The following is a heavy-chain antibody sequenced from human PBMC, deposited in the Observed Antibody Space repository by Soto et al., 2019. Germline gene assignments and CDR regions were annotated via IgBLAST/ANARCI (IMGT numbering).Heavy chain of an antibody. CDR1: GGSISSSSYY. V-gene: IGHV4-39*01. J-gene: IGHJ6*03. Sequence: SETLSLTCTVSGGSISSSSYYWGWIRQPPGKGLEWIGSIYYSGSTYYNPSLKSRVTISVDTSKNQFSLKLSSVTAADTAVYYCARQNLSYYYMDVWGKGTTVTSP. CDR2: IYYSGST. CDR3: ARQNLSYYYMDV.